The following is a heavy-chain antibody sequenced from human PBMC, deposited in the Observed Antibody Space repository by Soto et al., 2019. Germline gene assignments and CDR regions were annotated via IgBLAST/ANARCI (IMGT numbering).Heavy chain of an antibody. V-gene: IGHV4-34*01. D-gene: IGHD6-19*01. CDR2: IKESGFA. CDR1: NGSFSDYF. J-gene: IGHJ4*02. CDR3: ARGKSSGPLYYFDT. Sequence: SETLSLTCGVYNGSFSDYFWNWIRQPPGKGLEWIGEIKESGFATYNPSLKRRVTMSVDTANNQFSLKVTSVTAADTAVYYCARGKSSGPLYYFDTWGQGTLVTVSS.